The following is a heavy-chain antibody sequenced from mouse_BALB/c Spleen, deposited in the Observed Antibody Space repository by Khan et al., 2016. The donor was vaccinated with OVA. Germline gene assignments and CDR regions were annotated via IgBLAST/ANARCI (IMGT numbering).Heavy chain of an antibody. Sequence: DVHLVESGGGLVQSGGSRKLSCAASGFTFTSYGMHWIRQAPEKGLEWVAYISSDSNTIYYADTVKGRFTISRDNPKNNLFLQMTSLRSGDTAMYFCATSYFYGYYFDYWGQGTTLTVSS. V-gene: IGHV5-17*02. D-gene: IGHD1-1*01. CDR2: ISSDSNTI. CDR1: GFTFTSYG. CDR3: ATSYFYGYYFDY. J-gene: IGHJ2*01.